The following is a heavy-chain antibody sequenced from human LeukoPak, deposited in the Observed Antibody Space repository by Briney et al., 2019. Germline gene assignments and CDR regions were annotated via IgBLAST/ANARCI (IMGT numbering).Heavy chain of an antibody. J-gene: IGHJ4*02. CDR2: ITVSGLTT. Sequence: GGSLRLSCAASGFTFSSYAMTWVRQAPGKGLEWVSSITVSGLTTYYADSVKGRFTISRDNSKSALFLQMNSLRAEDTAVYYCAKGLRTLDQWGQGTLVTVSS. CDR1: GFTFSSYA. V-gene: IGHV3-23*01. CDR3: AKGLRTLDQ.